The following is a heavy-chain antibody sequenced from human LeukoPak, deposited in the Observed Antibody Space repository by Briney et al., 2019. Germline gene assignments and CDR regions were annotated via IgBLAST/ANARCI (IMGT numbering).Heavy chain of an antibody. Sequence: PGGSLRLSCAASEFTFSSYAMSWVRQAPGKGLEWVAAISFDGSHKYYADSVKGRFTISRDNSMNTLYLQMNSLRAEDTAVYYCAKGTAVDRQYFENWGQGTLVTVSS. CDR1: EFTFSSYA. J-gene: IGHJ4*02. D-gene: IGHD1-1*01. CDR3: AKGTAVDRQYFEN. V-gene: IGHV3-30*18. CDR2: ISFDGSHK.